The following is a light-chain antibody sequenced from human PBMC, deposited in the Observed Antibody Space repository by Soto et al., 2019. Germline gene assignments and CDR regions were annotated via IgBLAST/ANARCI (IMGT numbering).Light chain of an antibody. CDR2: DDH. J-gene: IGKJ5*01. CDR1: QSISMY. CDR3: PQYNCYLT. Sequence: DIQMTQSPSSLSAFVGHRVPITCRASQSISMYLNLYQRKPEKSPKLLIYDDHSLESGVTSRFSGSGSPTDFPPSISRLPADDSPTYYCPQYNCYLTVGPGTRLDIK. V-gene: IGKV1-39*01.